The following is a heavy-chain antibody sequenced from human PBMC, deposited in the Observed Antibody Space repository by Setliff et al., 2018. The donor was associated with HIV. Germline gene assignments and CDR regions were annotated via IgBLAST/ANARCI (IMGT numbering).Heavy chain of an antibody. J-gene: IGHJ4*02. CDR3: ARLRINDF. CDR1: GFTLTRYF. V-gene: IGHV1-46*04. CDR2: INPRGDRT. Sequence: ASVKVSCKAPGFTLTRYFIHWARQVAGQRPEWVGIINPRGDRTTYADSVKGRFTISRDNTKNSLYLQMDGLRVEDTAVYYCARLRINDFWGQGTPVTGSS.